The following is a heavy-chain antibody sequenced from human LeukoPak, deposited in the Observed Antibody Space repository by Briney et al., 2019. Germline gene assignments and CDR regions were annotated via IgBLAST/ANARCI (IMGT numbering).Heavy chain of an antibody. V-gene: IGHV5-51*01. CDR3: ARSGVPGAMTWFDP. CDR1: GYSFTTYW. CDR2: IYPGDSDT. D-gene: IGHD2-2*01. Sequence: GESLKISCKASGYSFTTYWIGWVRQMPGKGLGWMGIIYPGDSDTRYSPSFQGQVTISADKSINTAYLQWRSLKASDTAMYYCARSGVPGAMTWFDPWSQGTLVTVSS. J-gene: IGHJ5*02.